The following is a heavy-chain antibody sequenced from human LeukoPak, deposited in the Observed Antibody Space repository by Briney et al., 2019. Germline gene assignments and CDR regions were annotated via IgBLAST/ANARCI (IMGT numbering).Heavy chain of an antibody. Sequence: GGSLRLSCAASGFTFSSYAMSWVRQAPGKGLEWVSSISSSSSYIYHADSVKGRFTISRDNAKNSLYLQMNSLRAEDTAVYYCARASGLADYWGQGTLVTVSS. CDR1: GFTFSSYA. J-gene: IGHJ4*02. CDR2: ISSSSSYI. CDR3: ARASGLADY. V-gene: IGHV3-21*01. D-gene: IGHD3-3*02.